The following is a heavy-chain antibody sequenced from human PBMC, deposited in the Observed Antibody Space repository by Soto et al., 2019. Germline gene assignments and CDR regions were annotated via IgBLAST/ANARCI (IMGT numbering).Heavy chain of an antibody. V-gene: IGHV4-59*01. D-gene: IGHD1-1*01. J-gene: IGHJ6*02. CDR3: ARSFTTIYYGMDV. CDR1: GGSISSYY. Sequence: SSETLSLTCTVSGGSISSYYWSWIRQPPGKGLEWIGYIYYSGSTNYNPSLKSRVTISVDTSKNQFSLKLSSVTAADTAVYYCARSFTTIYYGMDVWGQGTTVTVSS. CDR2: IYYSGST.